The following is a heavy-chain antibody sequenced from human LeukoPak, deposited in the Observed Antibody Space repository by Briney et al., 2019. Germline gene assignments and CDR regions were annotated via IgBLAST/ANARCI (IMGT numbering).Heavy chain of an antibody. V-gene: IGHV3-23*01. J-gene: IGHJ4*02. CDR1: GFTFSTYA. CDR3: AKESSQWLVPY. Sequence: GGSLRLSCAASGFTFSTYAMTWVRQAPGKGLDWVSGITGNGGSTYYADPVKGRFTISRDNSKNTLYLQMDSLRAEDTAVYYCAKESSQWLVPYWGRGTLVTVSS. D-gene: IGHD6-19*01. CDR2: ITGNGGST.